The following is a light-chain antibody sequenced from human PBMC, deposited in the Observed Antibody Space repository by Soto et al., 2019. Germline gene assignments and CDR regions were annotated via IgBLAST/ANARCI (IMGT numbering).Light chain of an antibody. CDR3: AAWDGSLNGWX. V-gene: IGLV1-44*01. CDR1: SSNIGSNT. Sequence: QSVLTQPPSASGTPGQRVTISCSGGSSNIGSNTVSWFQQLPGTAPKLLIHSNNQRPSGVPDRFSGSKSGTSASLAISGLQSEDEADYYCAAWDGSLNGWXXGGGTXLTVL. J-gene: IGLJ3*02. CDR2: SNN.